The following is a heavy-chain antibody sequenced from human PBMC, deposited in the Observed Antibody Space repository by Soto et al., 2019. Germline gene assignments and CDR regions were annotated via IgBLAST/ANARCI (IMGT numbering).Heavy chain of an antibody. CDR2: VSVYGGST. J-gene: IGHJ2*01. D-gene: IGHD2-21*01. Sequence: DVQLLESGGDLVQPGESLRLSCAASGFIFSDFAMSWVRQTPGKGLEWVSAVSVYGGSTHYSDAVKGRFTISRDNSRDTLFLQMNSLRAEDTAVYYWARRPAGDSHWYFDLWGRGTLVTVSS. V-gene: IGHV3-23*01. CDR3: ARRPAGDSHWYFDL. CDR1: GFIFSDFA.